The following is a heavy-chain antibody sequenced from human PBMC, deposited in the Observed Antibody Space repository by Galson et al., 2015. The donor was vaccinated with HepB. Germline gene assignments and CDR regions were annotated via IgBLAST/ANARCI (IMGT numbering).Heavy chain of an antibody. J-gene: IGHJ4*02. V-gene: IGHV1-46*01. CDR3: VRERGYSYGGGRYYYFDY. CDR1: GYTFTSYY. CDR2: INPSGIST. Sequence: SVKVSCKASGYTFTSYYIHWVRQAPGQGLEWMGIINPSGISTTYAQKFQGRVTMTSDTSTSTVYMELSSLRSEDTAVYYCVRERGYSYGGGRYYYFDYWGQGTLVTVSS. D-gene: IGHD5-18*01.